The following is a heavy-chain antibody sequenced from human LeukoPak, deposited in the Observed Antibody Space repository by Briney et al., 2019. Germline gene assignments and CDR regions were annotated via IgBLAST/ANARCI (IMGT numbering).Heavy chain of an antibody. CDR3: ARRKTGTAASPLYYFDY. CDR1: GLSFSTSW. Sequence: PGGSLRLSCAVSGLSFSTSWMSLVRQAPGKGLEWVANIKQDGSEKYYVDSVKGRFIVSRDNARNSLFLQMNNLRAEDTAVYYCARRKTGTAASPLYYFDYWGQGTLVTVSS. V-gene: IGHV3-7*01. D-gene: IGHD1-7*01. J-gene: IGHJ4*01. CDR2: IKQDGSEK.